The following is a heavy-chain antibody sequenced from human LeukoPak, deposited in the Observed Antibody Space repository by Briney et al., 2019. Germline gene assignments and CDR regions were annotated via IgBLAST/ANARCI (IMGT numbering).Heavy chain of an antibody. V-gene: IGHV4-34*01. D-gene: IGHD6-13*01. J-gene: IGHJ4*02. Sequence: PSETLSLTCAVYGVSFSGYYWSWIRQPPGKGLEWIGEINHSGSTNYNPSLKSRVTISVDTSKNQFSLKLSSVTAADTAVYYCARAAAATYYFDYWGQGTLVTVSS. CDR2: INHSGST. CDR1: GVSFSGYY. CDR3: ARAAAATYYFDY.